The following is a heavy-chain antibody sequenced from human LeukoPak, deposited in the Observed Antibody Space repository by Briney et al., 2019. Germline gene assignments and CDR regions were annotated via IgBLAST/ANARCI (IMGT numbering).Heavy chain of an antibody. V-gene: IGHV3-23*01. D-gene: IGHD3-22*01. CDR1: GFTFSSYA. CDR3: AKVPPSYYYDSSGYYGIQSYYFDY. J-gene: IGHJ4*02. Sequence: GGSLRLSCAVSGFTFSSYAMSWVRQAPGKGLEWVSAISGSGGSTYYADSVKGRFTISRDNSKNTLYLQMNSLRAEDTAVYYCAKVPPSYYYDSSGYYGIQSYYFDYWGQGTLVTVSS. CDR2: ISGSGGST.